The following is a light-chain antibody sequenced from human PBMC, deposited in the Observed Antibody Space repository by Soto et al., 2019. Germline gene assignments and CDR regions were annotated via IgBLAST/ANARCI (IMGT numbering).Light chain of an antibody. CDR1: QVISTS. V-gene: IGKV1-9*01. J-gene: IGKJ5*01. CDR3: QQLFDSPIT. CDR2: AAS. Sequence: DIQLTQSPSFLSPSIGENVTITYRASQVISTSLAWYQVKPGKAPKLLIYAASTLESGVPSRFSATVSGTEFSLTITSLQPEDFATYYCQQLFDSPITFGQGTRLEIK.